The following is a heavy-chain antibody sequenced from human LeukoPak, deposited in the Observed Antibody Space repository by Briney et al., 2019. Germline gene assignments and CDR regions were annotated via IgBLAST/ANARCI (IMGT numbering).Heavy chain of an antibody. CDR1: GGSISSSSYY. CDR2: IYYSGST. V-gene: IGHV4-39*07. CDR3: AREWGTVTTGYYFDY. D-gene: IGHD4-17*01. Sequence: SETLSLTCTVSGGSISSSSYYWGWIRQPPGKGLEWIGSIYYSGSTYYNPSLKSRVTISVDTSKNQFSLKLSSVTAADTAVYYCAREWGTVTTGYYFDYWGQGTLVTVSS. J-gene: IGHJ4*02.